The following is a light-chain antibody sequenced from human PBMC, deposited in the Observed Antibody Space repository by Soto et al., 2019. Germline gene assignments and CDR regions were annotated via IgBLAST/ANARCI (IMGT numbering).Light chain of an antibody. CDR2: HAS. CDR1: QSITSNF. CDR3: QQYGSSPT. V-gene: IGKV3-20*01. J-gene: IGKJ2*01. Sequence: ENVLTQSPGTLSLSPGERATLSCRASQSITSNFLAWYQQKVGQAPRLLIYHASSRAAGIPDRFSGSASGTDFTLTISRLEPEDFAVYYCQQYGSSPTFGQGTKVEIK.